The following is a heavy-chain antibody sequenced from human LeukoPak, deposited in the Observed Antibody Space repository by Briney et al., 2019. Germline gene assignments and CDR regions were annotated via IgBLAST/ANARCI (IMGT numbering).Heavy chain of an antibody. D-gene: IGHD6-19*01. V-gene: IGHV3-48*04. CDR3: ARDWRAVALDY. CDR1: GFTFSSYS. CDR2: ISSSSSTI. Sequence: GGSLRLSCAASGFTFSSYSMNWVRQAPGKGLEWVSYISSSSSTIYYADSVKGRFTISRDNAKNSLYLQMNSLRAEDTAVYYCARDWRAVALDYWGQGTLVTVSS. J-gene: IGHJ4*02.